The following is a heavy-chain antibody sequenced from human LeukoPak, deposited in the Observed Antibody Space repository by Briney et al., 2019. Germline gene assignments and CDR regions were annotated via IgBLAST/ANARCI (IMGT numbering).Heavy chain of an antibody. CDR2: IYYSGST. J-gene: IGHJ6*03. Sequence: SETLSLTCTVSGGSISSSSYYWGWIRQPPGKGLEWIGSIYYSGSTYYNPSLKSRVTTSVDTSKNQFSLKLSSVTAADTAVYYCARCVSSSPIRIYYYYYMDVWGKGTTVTVSS. CDR3: ARCVSSSPIRIYYYYYMDV. V-gene: IGHV4-39*01. D-gene: IGHD6-13*01. CDR1: GGSISSSSYY.